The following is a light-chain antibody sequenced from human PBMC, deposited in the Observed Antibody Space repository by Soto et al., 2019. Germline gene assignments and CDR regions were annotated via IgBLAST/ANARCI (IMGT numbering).Light chain of an antibody. CDR1: QSVSNNY. CDR2: GAS. Sequence: EIVLTQSPGTLSLSPGGSATLSCRASQSVSNNYLAWYQQKPGQAPRILIYGASNRATGIPDRLSGSGSGTDFTLTISRLEPEDFAVYYCQQYGSSGTFGQGTKVDIK. CDR3: QQYGSSGT. J-gene: IGKJ1*01. V-gene: IGKV3-20*01.